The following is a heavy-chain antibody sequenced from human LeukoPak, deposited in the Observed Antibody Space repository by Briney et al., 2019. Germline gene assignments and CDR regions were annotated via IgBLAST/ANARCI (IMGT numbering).Heavy chain of an antibody. Sequence: GGSLRLSCAASGFSFSSYWMSWVRQAPGKXLEWVANIKQEGNEKFYVDSVKGRFTISRDNAKNSLYLQMNSLRAEDTAVYYCARENRDGYNPYNWFDPWGQGTLVTVSS. CDR1: GFSFSSYW. D-gene: IGHD5-24*01. CDR3: ARENRDGYNPYNWFDP. V-gene: IGHV3-7*01. J-gene: IGHJ5*02. CDR2: IKQEGNEK.